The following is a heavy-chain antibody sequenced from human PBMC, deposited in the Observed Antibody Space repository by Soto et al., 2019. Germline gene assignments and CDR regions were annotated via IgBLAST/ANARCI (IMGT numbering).Heavy chain of an antibody. D-gene: IGHD4-17*01. V-gene: IGHV4-30-4*01. J-gene: IGHJ2*01. CDR1: GGSISGGVYY. Sequence: QVQLQESGPGLVKPSETLSLTCTVSGGSISGGVYYWSWIRQPPGKGLEWIGYIYASGSTYYNPSLERRVTRSVDTSNNQFSLRLTSVTAADSAVYYCASEVIPLTTDWYFDLWGRGTLGTVSP. CDR3: ASEVIPLTTDWYFDL. CDR2: IYASGST.